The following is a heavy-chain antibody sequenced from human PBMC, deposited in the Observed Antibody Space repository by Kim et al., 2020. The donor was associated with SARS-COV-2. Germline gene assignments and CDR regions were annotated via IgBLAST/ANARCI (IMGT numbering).Heavy chain of an antibody. V-gene: IGHV1-46*01. J-gene: IGHJ6*02. CDR1: GYTFTSYY. CDR3: ARDRTTVVTPRSPENYYYYGMDV. D-gene: IGHD4-17*01. CDR2: INPSGGST. Sequence: ASVMVSCKASGYTFTSYYMHWVRQAPGQGLEWMGIINPSGGSTSYAQKFQGSVTMTRDTSTSTVYMELSSLRSEDTAVYYCARDRTTVVTPRSPENYYYYGMDVWGQGTTVTVSS.